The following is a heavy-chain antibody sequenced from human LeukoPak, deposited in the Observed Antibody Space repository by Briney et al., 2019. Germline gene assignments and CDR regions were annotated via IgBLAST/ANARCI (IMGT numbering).Heavy chain of an antibody. D-gene: IGHD3-22*01. J-gene: IGHJ4*02. CDR2: IRYDGSNK. CDR3: AKDRRPLYYYDSSGYGY. CDR1: GFTFGDYA. V-gene: IGHV3-30*02. Sequence: GGSLRLSCTASGFTFGDYAVTWVRQAPGKGLEWVAFIRYDGSNKYYADSVKGRFTISRDNSKNTLYLQMNSLRAEDTAVYYCAKDRRPLYYYDSSGYGYWGQGTLVTVSS.